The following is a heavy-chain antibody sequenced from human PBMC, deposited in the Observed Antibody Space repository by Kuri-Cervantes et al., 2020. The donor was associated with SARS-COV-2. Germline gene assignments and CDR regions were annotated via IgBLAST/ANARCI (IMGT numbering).Heavy chain of an antibody. Sequence: GGSLRLSCAASGFTFSSYGMHWVRQAPGKGLEWVAVIWYDGSNKYYADSVKGRFTISRDNSKNTLYLQMNSLRAEDTAVYYCARGIAARRGYYYYGRDVWGQGTTVTVSS. CDR3: ARGIAARRGYYYYGRDV. D-gene: IGHD6-6*01. V-gene: IGHV3-33*01. CDR1: GFTFSSYG. CDR2: IWYDGSNK. J-gene: IGHJ6*02.